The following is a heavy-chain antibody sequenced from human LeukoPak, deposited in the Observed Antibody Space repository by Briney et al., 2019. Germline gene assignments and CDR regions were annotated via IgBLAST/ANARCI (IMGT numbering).Heavy chain of an antibody. D-gene: IGHD1-1*01. CDR1: GFTFSSYE. V-gene: IGHV3-48*03. J-gene: IGHJ5*02. CDR2: ISSSGSTI. CDR3: ARAGYRNWFDP. Sequence: GGSLRLSCAASGFTFSSYEMNWVRQAPGKGLEWVSYISSSGSTIYYADSVKGRFTISRDNAKNSLYLQMNSLRAEDTAVYYCARAGYRNWFDPWGQGTLVTVSS.